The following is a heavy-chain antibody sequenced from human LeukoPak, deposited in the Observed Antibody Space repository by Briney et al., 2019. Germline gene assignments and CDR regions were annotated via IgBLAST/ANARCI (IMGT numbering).Heavy chain of an antibody. Sequence: SETLSLTCTVSGGSISSAYWRWVRQPPEKGLEWIGYSYYSGRTYYIPSLKSRITISLYTSKNQFSLKLSSVTAADTALYYCARGFYSPHYWGQGTLVSVSS. V-gene: IGHV4-59*01. J-gene: IGHJ4*02. CDR1: GGSISSAY. CDR2: SYYSGRT. CDR3: ARGFYSPHY. D-gene: IGHD4-11*01.